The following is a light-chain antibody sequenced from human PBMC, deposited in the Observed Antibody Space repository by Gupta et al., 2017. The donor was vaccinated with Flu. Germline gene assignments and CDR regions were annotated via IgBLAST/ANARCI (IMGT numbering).Light chain of an antibody. CDR2: DDS. Sequence: SYDLTQPPSVSVAPGQPARISCGGNNIGSKSVHWYQQKPGQDPVLVVYDDSGRPSGIPARFSGSNSGNTATLTISRVEAGDEDDYYCQVWHSAAWVFGAGTKLTVL. CDR3: QVWHSAAWV. J-gene: IGLJ3*02. CDR1: NIGSKS. V-gene: IGLV3-21*02.